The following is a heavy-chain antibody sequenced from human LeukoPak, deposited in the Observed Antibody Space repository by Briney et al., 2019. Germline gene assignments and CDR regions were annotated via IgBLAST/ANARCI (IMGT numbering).Heavy chain of an antibody. CDR3: ARDSPYGTAGY. V-gene: IGHV3-21*01. D-gene: IGHD2-8*02. CDR1: GFTFRNYN. Sequence: GGSLRLSCAASGFTFRNYNMNWVLQAPGKGLEWVSSISSSSSYIYYADSVKGRFTISRDNTKNSLYLQMNSLRAEDTAVYYCARDSPYGTAGYWGQGTLVTVSS. J-gene: IGHJ4*02. CDR2: ISSSSSYI.